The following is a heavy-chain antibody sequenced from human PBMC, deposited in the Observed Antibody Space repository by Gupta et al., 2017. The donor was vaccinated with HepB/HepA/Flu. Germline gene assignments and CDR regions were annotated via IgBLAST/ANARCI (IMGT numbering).Heavy chain of an antibody. Sequence: QVQLVQSGAEVKKPGASVKVSCKASGYTFTSYGISWVPQAPGQGLEWMGWISAYNGNTNYAQKLHGRGTMTTDTSTSTAYMELSSRSSEDTAVFYGARHSLKGYCSSTRCREFAYGCHVTMVTVSS. CDR1: GYTFTSYG. CDR3: ARHSLKGYCSSTRCREFAY. J-gene: IGHJ4*01. V-gene: IGHV1-18*01. D-gene: IGHD2-2*01. CDR2: ISAYNGNT.